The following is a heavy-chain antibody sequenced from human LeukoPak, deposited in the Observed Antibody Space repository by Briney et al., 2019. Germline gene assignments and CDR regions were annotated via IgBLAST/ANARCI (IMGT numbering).Heavy chain of an antibody. CDR3: ARAGFCTTSSCYMFD. D-gene: IGHD2-2*01. V-gene: IGHV3-74*03. Sequence: PTGGSLRLSCAASGFTFSSYWMHWVRQAPGKGLVWVSRINRDGTTTTYADSVKGRFTISRDNAKNTLYLQMNSLRAEDSAVYYCARAGFCTTSSCYMFDWGPGTMVTVSS. CDR1: GFTFSSYW. CDR2: INRDGTTT. J-gene: IGHJ3*01.